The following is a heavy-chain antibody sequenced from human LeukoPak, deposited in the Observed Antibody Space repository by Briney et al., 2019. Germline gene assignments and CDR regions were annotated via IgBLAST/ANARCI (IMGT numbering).Heavy chain of an antibody. Sequence: SGTLSLTCAVSGGSISSTNWWTWVRQPPGKGLEWIGGIYHSGSTNYNPSLKSRVTISVDTSKNQFSLKLSSVTAADTAVYYCARGRLQLSPNWFDPWGQGTLVTVSS. CDR3: ARGRLQLSPNWFDP. V-gene: IGHV4-4*02. CDR1: GGSISSTNW. CDR2: IYHSGST. J-gene: IGHJ5*02. D-gene: IGHD5-18*01.